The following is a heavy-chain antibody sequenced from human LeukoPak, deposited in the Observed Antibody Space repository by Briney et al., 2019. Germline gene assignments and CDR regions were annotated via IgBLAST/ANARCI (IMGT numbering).Heavy chain of an antibody. CDR3: AREILAPGKTHDY. CDR1: GFSFRDLY. Sequence: PGRSLRLACAANGFSFRDLYMRWIRQAPGEGMGWVSYISSSSSTTYYADSVKGRFTISRDNAKNSLYLQMNSLRAEDTAVYYCAREILAPGKTHDYWGQGTLVTVSS. V-gene: IGHV3-11*04. CDR2: ISSSSSTT. J-gene: IGHJ4*02.